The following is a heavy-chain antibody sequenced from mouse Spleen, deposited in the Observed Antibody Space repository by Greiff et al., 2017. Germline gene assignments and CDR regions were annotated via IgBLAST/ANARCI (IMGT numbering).Heavy chain of an antibody. CDR2: INPNNGGT. CDR3: ARGYRYGIAY. D-gene: IGHD2-14*01. Sequence: EVQLQQSGPELVKPGASVKISCKASGYTFTDYYMNWVKQSHGKSLEWIGDINPNNGGTSYNQKFKGKATLTVDKSSSTAYMELRSLTSEDSAVYYCARGYRYGIAYWGQGTLVTVSA. V-gene: IGHV1-26*01. J-gene: IGHJ3*01. CDR1: GYTFTDYY.